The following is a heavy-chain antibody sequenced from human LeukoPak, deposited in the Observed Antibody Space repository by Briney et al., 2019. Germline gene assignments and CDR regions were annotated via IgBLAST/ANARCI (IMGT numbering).Heavy chain of an antibody. CDR3: AKDPTGYYYDSSGYLLPDY. V-gene: IGHV3-30*02. CDR1: GFTFSSYG. Sequence: GGSLRLSCAASGFTFSSYGMHWVRQAPGKGLEWVAFIRYDGSNKYYADSVKGRFTISRDNSKNTLYLQMNSLRAEDTAVYYCAKDPTGYYYDSSGYLLPDYWGQGTLVTVSS. D-gene: IGHD3-22*01. CDR2: IRYDGSNK. J-gene: IGHJ4*02.